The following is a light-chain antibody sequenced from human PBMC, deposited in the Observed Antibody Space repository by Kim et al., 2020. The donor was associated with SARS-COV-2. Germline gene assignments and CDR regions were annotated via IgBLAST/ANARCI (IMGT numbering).Light chain of an antibody. V-gene: IGLV1-40*01. CDR2: GNN. Sequence: GQRVTISCTGSSANIGAGYDVHWYQQVPGTAPTLLIYGNNNRPSGVPDRFSGSKSGTSASLAITGLQAEDEADYYCQSFDSRSVMFGGGTKLTVL. J-gene: IGLJ3*02. CDR3: QSFDSRSVM. CDR1: SANIGAGYD.